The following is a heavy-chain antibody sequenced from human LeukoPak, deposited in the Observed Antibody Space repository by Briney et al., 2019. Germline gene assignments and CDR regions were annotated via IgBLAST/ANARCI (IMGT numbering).Heavy chain of an antibody. Sequence: GGSLRLSCAASGFTFSNAWMSWVRQAPGKGLEWVGRIKSKTDGGTTDYAAPVKGRFTISRDDSKNTLYLQMNSLKTEDTAVYYCTTAPDYGDHFDYWGQGTLVTVSS. V-gene: IGHV3-15*01. CDR2: IKSKTDGGTT. D-gene: IGHD4-17*01. J-gene: IGHJ4*02. CDR3: TTAPDYGDHFDY. CDR1: GFTFSNAW.